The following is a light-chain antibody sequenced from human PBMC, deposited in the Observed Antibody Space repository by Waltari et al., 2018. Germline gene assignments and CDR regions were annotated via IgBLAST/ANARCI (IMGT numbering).Light chain of an antibody. V-gene: IGKV3-11*01. CDR3: QQRADWPLT. Sequence: EIVLTQSPGTLSLSPGERATLSCRARQSVTRYLAWYQQKPGLAPRLLIYDTSNRATGIPARFIGRGSGTDFSLTITSLESEDFAVYYCQQRADWPLTFGGGTKVEIK. J-gene: IGKJ4*01. CDR1: QSVTRY. CDR2: DTS.